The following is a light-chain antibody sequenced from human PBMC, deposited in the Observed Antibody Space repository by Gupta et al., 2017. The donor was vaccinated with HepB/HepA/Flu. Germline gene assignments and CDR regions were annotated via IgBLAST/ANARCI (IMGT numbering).Light chain of an antibody. CDR2: DAS. Sequence: EIVLTQSLATLSLSPGERATLSCRASQYISNYLAWYQQKPGQAPRLLIYDASNRATGITARFSGSGSGTDFTLTISSLEPEDFAIYYWQQRSSWPRFGQGTKVEIK. J-gene: IGKJ1*01. CDR1: QYISNY. V-gene: IGKV3-11*01. CDR3: QQRSSWPR.